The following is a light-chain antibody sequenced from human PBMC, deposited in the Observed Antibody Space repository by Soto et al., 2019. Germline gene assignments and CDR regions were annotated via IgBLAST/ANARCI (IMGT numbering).Light chain of an antibody. CDR2: GAS. Sequence: EIVLTQSPGTLSLSPGERATLSCRASQSVSSSYLAWYQQKPGQAPRLLIYGASSRATGIPDRFSGSGSGTDFTITISRLEPEDVAVYYCQQYGSSPRTFGQGTKVKIK. J-gene: IGKJ1*01. V-gene: IGKV3-20*01. CDR3: QQYGSSPRT. CDR1: QSVSSSY.